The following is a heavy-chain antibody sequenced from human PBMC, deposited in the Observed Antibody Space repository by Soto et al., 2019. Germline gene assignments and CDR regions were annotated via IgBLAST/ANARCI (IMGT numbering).Heavy chain of an antibody. V-gene: IGHV1-69*13. CDR2: IIPIFGTA. CDR1: GGTFSSYA. Sequence: SVKVSCKASGGTFSSYAISWVRQAPGQGLEWMGGIIPIFGTANYAQKFRGRVTITADESTSTAYMELSSLRSEDTAVYYCARWGVDDFWSGYYSDYWGQGTLVTVS. D-gene: IGHD3-3*01. CDR3: ARWGVDDFWSGYYSDY. J-gene: IGHJ4*02.